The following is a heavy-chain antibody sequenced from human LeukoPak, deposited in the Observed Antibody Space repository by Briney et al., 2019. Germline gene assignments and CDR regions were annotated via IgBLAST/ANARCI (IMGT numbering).Heavy chain of an antibody. Sequence: ASVKVSCKASGYTFTSYAMHWVRQAPGQRLEWMGWINAGNGNTKYSQKFQGRVTMTRDTSTSTVYMELSSLRSEDTAVYYCARDVSDCSGGSCYSYFDYWGQGTLVTVSS. CDR3: ARDVSDCSGGSCYSYFDY. J-gene: IGHJ4*02. D-gene: IGHD2-15*01. CDR1: GYTFTSYA. CDR2: INAGNGNT. V-gene: IGHV1-3*01.